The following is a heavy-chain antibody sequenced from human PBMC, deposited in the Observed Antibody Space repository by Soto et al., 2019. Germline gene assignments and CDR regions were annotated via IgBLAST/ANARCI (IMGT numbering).Heavy chain of an antibody. CDR3: VREGSSGWHFDS. J-gene: IGHJ4*02. D-gene: IGHD6-19*01. CDR1: ADTFTSYY. Sequence: ASVKFSCKAPADTFTSYYIHWVRQAPGHGLEWMGIINPNGGSTRFAQTFQGRFTISRDNAKNSMYLQMNSLRAEDTAVYYCVREGSSGWHFDSWGQGTLVTVSS. CDR2: INPNGGST. V-gene: IGHV1-46*01.